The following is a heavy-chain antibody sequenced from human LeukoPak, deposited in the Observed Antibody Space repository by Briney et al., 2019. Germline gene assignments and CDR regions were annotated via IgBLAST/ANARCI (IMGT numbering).Heavy chain of an antibody. V-gene: IGHV4-34*01. CDR2: INHSGST. D-gene: IGHD2-2*01. Sequence: SETLSLTCAVYGGSFSGYYWSWLRQPPGKGLEWIGEINHSGSTNYNPSLKSRVTISVDTSKNQFSLKLSSVTAADTAVYYCARGYCSSTSCYGEIDYWGQGTLVTVSS. J-gene: IGHJ4*02. CDR1: GGSFSGYY. CDR3: ARGYCSSTSCYGEIDY.